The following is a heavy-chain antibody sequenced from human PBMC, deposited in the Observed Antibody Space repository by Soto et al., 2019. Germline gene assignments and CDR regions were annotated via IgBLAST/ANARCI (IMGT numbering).Heavy chain of an antibody. Sequence: PGGSLRLSCADSGFTFSDYYMSWIRQAPGKGLEWDSYISSSGSTIYYADSVKGRFTISRDNAKNSLYLQMNSLRAEDTAVYYCARDTSLPEIVVPAAIGGEYFDYWGQGTLVTVSS. V-gene: IGHV3-11*01. CDR3: ARDTSLPEIVVPAAIGGEYFDY. D-gene: IGHD2-2*02. CDR2: ISSSGSTI. J-gene: IGHJ4*02. CDR1: GFTFSDYY.